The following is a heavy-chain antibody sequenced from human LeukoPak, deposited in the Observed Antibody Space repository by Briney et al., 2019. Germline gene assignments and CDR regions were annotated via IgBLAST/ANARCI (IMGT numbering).Heavy chain of an antibody. J-gene: IGHJ4*02. D-gene: IGHD6-13*01. Sequence: GGSLRLSCAVSGFTFSSYGMHWVRQAPGKGLEWESIISYDGSNKYYADSVKGRFTIFRDNSKNTLYLQMNSLRAEDTAVYYCAKGEVDSNSWYELDYWGQGTLVTVSS. CDR2: ISYDGSNK. CDR1: GFTFSSYG. CDR3: AKGEVDSNSWYELDY. V-gene: IGHV3-30*18.